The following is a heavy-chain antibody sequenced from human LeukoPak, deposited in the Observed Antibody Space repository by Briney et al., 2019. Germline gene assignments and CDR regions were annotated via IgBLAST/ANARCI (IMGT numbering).Heavy chain of an antibody. V-gene: IGHV4-34*01. J-gene: IGHJ3*02. D-gene: IGHD6-19*01. Sequence: PSETLSLTCAVYGGSFSGYYWSWIRQPPGKGLEWIGEINHSGSTNYNPSLKSRVTISVDTSKNQFSLKLSSVTAADTAVYYCARGVAVAGHAFDIWGQGTMVTVSS. CDR1: GGSFSGYY. CDR3: ARGVAVAGHAFDI. CDR2: INHSGST.